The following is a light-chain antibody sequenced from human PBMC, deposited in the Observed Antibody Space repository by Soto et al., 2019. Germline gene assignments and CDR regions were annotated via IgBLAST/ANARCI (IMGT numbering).Light chain of an antibody. Sequence: EIVMTRSPDTLSVSPGEGATLSCRASQSVSSYYLAWYQQKPGQAPRLLIYAASSRATGIPARFSGSGSATDFTLTISSLEPEDFAVYYCQQRSSWITFGQGTRLEIK. V-gene: IGKV3D-20*02. CDR1: QSVSSYY. J-gene: IGKJ5*01. CDR3: QQRSSWIT. CDR2: AAS.